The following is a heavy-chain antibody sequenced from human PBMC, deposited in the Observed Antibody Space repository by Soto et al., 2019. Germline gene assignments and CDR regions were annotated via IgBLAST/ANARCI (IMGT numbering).Heavy chain of an antibody. Sequence: QVQLQESGPGLVKPSETLSLTCNVSGGSMSDRYWTWIRQAPGKGLEWIGYIYHTGTTNYNPSLKSRVAISLDTSKTQFSLILSSVTAADTAVYFCASRPYLLTGHSDYWGQGTRVTVSS. CDR2: IYHTGTT. D-gene: IGHD3-9*01. CDR3: ASRPYLLTGHSDY. J-gene: IGHJ4*02. CDR1: GGSMSDRY. V-gene: IGHV4-59*08.